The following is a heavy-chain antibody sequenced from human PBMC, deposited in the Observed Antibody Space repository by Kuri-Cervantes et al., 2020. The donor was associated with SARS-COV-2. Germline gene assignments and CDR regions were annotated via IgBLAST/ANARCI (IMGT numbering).Heavy chain of an antibody. CDR3: SRDPEYSSGWYERGYYFDY. V-gene: IGHV3-30-3*01. Sequence: GGSLRLSCAASGFTFSSYAMHGVRQDPGKGLEWVAVISYDGSNKYYADSVKGRFTISSDNSKNTLYLQMNSLGAEDTAVYYCSRDPEYSSGWYERGYYFDYWGQGTLVTVSS. D-gene: IGHD6-19*01. CDR2: ISYDGSNK. CDR1: GFTFSSYA. J-gene: IGHJ4*02.